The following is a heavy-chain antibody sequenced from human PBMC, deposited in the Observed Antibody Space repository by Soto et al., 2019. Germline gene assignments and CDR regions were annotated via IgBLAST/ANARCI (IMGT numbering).Heavy chain of an antibody. CDR2: IYYSGST. J-gene: IGHJ5*02. V-gene: IGHV4-59*01. Sequence: PSETLSLTCTVSGDSIVPYYWSWIRQPPWQRLEWIAYIYYSGSTSYNPSLKSRLTISVDTSKNQFSVRLSSVTAADTAMYYCARLSSAWQDNWFDPWGQGTLVTVSS. D-gene: IGHD6-19*01. CDR1: GDSIVPYY. CDR3: ARLSSAWQDNWFDP.